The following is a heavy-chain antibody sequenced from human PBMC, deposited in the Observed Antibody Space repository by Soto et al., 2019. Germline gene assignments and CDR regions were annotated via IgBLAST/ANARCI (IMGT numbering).Heavy chain of an antibody. V-gene: IGHV1-3*01. CDR3: ARGVGSGSYYNQYNWFDP. CDR2: INAGNGNT. D-gene: IGHD3-10*01. Sequence: VASVKVSCKASGYTFTSYAMHWVRQAPGQRLEWMGWINAGNGNTKYSQKFQGRVTITSDTSASTAYMELRSLRSDDTAVYYFARGVGSGSYYNQYNWFDPWGQGTLVTVSS. CDR1: GYTFTSYA. J-gene: IGHJ5*02.